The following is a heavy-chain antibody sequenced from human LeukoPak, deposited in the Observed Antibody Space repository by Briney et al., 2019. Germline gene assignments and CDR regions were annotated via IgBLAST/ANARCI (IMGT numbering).Heavy chain of an antibody. V-gene: IGHV4-59*01. CDR1: GGSISSYY. D-gene: IGHD4-11*01. J-gene: IGHJ4*02. CDR3: ARGAHTHDYSSYQFDY. CDR2: IYYSGST. Sequence: SETLSLTCTVSGGSISSYYWSWIRQPPGKGLEWIGYIYYSGSTNYNPSLKSRVTISVDTSKNQFSLKLSSVTAADTAVYYCARGAHTHDYSSYQFDYWGQGTLVTVSS.